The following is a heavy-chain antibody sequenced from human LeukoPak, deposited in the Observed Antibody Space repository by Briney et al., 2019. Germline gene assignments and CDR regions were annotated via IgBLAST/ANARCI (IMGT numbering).Heavy chain of an antibody. D-gene: IGHD1-26*01. CDR1: GLTFSGTY. V-gene: IGHV3-11*06. J-gene: IGHJ4*02. CDR3: ARSPYSGSYGPFDY. Sequence: GGSLRLSCAASGLTFSGTYMSWIRQAPGKGLEWVSYISSSGTYAEYADSVKGRFTISRDDAKNSLYLQMHSLRAEDTALYYCARSPYSGSYGPFDYWGQGTLVTVSS. CDR2: ISSSGTYA.